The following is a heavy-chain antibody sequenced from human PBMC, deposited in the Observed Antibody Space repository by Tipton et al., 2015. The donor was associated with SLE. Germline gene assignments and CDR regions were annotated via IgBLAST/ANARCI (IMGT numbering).Heavy chain of an antibody. CDR2: ISAHNGNT. Sequence: QSGAEVKKPGASVKVSCKASGYTFTSYGISWVRQAPGQGLEWMGWISAHNGNTNYAQKLQGRVTMTTDTSTGTAYMELRSLRSDDTAVYYCTAGESEYSYGYGGDYWGQGTLVTVSS. D-gene: IGHD5-18*01. V-gene: IGHV1-18*04. CDR1: GYTFTSYG. CDR3: TAGESEYSYGYGGDY. J-gene: IGHJ4*02.